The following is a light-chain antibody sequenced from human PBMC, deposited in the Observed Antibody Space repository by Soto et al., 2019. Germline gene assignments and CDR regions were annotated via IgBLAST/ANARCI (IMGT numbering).Light chain of an antibody. CDR1: SSDVGGYNY. CDR2: DVS. J-gene: IGLJ1*01. CDR3: SSYTSSSLYV. V-gene: IGLV2-14*01. Sequence: QSVLTQPASVSGSPGQSITISCTGTSSDVGGYNYVSWYQQLPGKAPTLMIYDVSDRPSGVSNRFSGSKSGNTASLTISGLQAEDEADYYCSSYTSSSLYVFGTGTKVTVL.